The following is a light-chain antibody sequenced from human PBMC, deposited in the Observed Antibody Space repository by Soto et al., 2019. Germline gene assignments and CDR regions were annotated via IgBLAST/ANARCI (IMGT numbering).Light chain of an antibody. CDR2: VGTGGIVG. Sequence: QPVLTQPPSASASLGASVTLTCTLSSGYSNYKVDWYQQRPGKGPRFVMRVGTGGIVGSKGDGIPDRFSVLGSGLNRYLTIKNIQEEDESDYHCGADHGSGSNFVYVVGTGTKLTVL. V-gene: IGLV9-49*01. J-gene: IGLJ1*01. CDR3: GADHGSGSNFVYV. CDR1: SGYSNYK.